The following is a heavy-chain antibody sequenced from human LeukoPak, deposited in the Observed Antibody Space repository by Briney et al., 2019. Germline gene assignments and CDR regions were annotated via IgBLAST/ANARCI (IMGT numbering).Heavy chain of an antibody. D-gene: IGHD3-22*01. CDR2: INSDGFMT. V-gene: IGHV3-74*03. J-gene: IGHJ4*02. CDR3: AKDFSSGYYYFDY. Sequence: GGSLRLSCAASGFTFSDYWMHWVRQVPGKGLVWVSRINSDGFMTTYSDSVKGRFTISRDNAKNSLYLQMNSLRAEDTALYYCAKDFSSGYYYFDYWGQGTLVTVSS. CDR1: GFTFSDYW.